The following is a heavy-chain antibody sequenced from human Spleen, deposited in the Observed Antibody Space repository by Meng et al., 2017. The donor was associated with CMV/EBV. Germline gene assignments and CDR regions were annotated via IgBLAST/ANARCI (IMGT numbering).Heavy chain of an antibody. Sequence: GSLRLSCAASGFTFSSYDMHWVRQAPGKGLEWVAFIRYDGSLKYYADSVRGRFAISRDESKNTLFLQMNSLRADDTAVYYCAKGYWNPEDWGQGTLVTVSS. CDR2: IRYDGSLK. CDR3: AKGYWNPED. D-gene: IGHD1-1*01. CDR1: GFTFSSYD. V-gene: IGHV3-30*02. J-gene: IGHJ4*02.